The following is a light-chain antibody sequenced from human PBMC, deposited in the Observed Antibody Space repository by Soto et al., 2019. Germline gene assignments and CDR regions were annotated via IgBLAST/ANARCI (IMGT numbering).Light chain of an antibody. CDR1: QSVSSN. Sequence: EIVMTQSPATLSVSPGERATLSCRASQSVSSNLAWYQQKPGQAPRLLIYGASTSATGVPARFSGSGSWTEVTLTISSLQSEDVAVYYCQQYNNWPPITVGQGTRLEIK. CDR3: QQYNNWPPIT. V-gene: IGKV3-15*01. J-gene: IGKJ5*01. CDR2: GAS.